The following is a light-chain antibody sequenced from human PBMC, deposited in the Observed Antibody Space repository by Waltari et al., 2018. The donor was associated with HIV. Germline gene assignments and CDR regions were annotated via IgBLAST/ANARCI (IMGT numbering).Light chain of an antibody. CDR2: DSR. Sequence: QSVLTQPPPISGAPGQRVTIPYTGSRSNIGAGYDVHWYQQLPGKAPKLLIYDSRDRPSGVRDRFSGSKSGTSASLAITGLQAEDEADYYCKSYDNNLSVWMFGGGTKLTVL. CDR3: KSYDNNLSVWM. CDR1: RSNIGAGYD. V-gene: IGLV1-40*01. J-gene: IGLJ3*02.